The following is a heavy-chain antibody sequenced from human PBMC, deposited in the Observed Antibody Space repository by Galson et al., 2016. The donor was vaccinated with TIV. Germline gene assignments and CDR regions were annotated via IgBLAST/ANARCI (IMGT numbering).Heavy chain of an antibody. Sequence: SLRLSCAASGFTFGSYGMHWVRQAPGKGLDWVALISHDRSNKDYADSVKGRFTISRDNSKNTLYLQMNSLRAEDTAVYYCARDSSGYFSFDCWGQGTLVTVSS. D-gene: IGHD3-22*01. CDR3: ARDSSGYFSFDC. CDR1: GFTFGSYG. CDR2: ISHDRSNK. J-gene: IGHJ4*02. V-gene: IGHV3-30*03.